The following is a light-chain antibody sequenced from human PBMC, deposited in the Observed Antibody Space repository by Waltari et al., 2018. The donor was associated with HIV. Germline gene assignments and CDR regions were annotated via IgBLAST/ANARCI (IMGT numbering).Light chain of an antibody. Sequence: EIVLTQSPGTLSLSPGERATLSCRASQRVSSNYLAWYQQIPGQAPRLLIYGASSRATGIPDRFSGSGSGTDFTLSISRLEPEDFAVYYCQQYGNSPLVTFGQGTKVEIK. CDR1: QRVSSNY. CDR3: QQYGNSPLVT. V-gene: IGKV3-20*01. J-gene: IGKJ1*01. CDR2: GAS.